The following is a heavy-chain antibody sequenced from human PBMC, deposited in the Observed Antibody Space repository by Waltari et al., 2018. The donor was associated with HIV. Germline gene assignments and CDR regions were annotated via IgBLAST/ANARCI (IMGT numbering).Heavy chain of an antibody. Sequence: VQLVESGGGLVQLGRPLRLPCASSGYGLTDYGMHWVSQAPGKGLGWGAIISQYGNYDCHADSVKGLFTLARDTSQSTLYLQMNSLRTEDMAVYHCAKDKGHVVLVPPASGGALDIWGHGTVVTVSS. CDR2: ISQYGNYD. D-gene: IGHD2-2*01. J-gene: IGHJ3*02. CDR3: AKDKGHVVLVPPASGGALDI. CDR1: GYGLTDYG. V-gene: IGHV3-30*18.